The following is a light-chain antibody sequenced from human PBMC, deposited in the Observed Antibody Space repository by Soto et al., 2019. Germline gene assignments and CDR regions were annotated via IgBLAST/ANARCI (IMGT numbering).Light chain of an antibody. J-gene: IGKJ2*01. Sequence: QMTQSPSSLSASVGERVTITCRASQSIDSYLNWYQQKPGKAPKLLIYAVSNLQSGVPSRFSRSGSGTDFSLPVSSLQPEDSATYYCQQTYSTPLYTFGQGTKLEIK. CDR1: QSIDSY. CDR2: AVS. CDR3: QQTYSTPLYT. V-gene: IGKV1-39*01.